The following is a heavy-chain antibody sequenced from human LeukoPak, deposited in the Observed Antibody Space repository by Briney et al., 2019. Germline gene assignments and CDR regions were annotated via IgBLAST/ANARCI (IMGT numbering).Heavy chain of an antibody. CDR3: ARVWDGSGSFGYFDY. D-gene: IGHD3-10*01. Sequence: SETLSLTCTVYGGSFSGYYWSWIRQPPGKGLEWIGEINHSGSTNYNPSLKCRVTISVDTSKNQFSLKLSSVTAADTAVYYCARVWDGSGSFGYFDYWGQGTLVTVSS. CDR2: INHSGST. J-gene: IGHJ4*02. CDR1: GGSFSGYY. V-gene: IGHV4-34*01.